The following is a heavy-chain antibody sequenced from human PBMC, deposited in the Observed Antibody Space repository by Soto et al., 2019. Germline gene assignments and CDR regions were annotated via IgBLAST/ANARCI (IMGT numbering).Heavy chain of an antibody. J-gene: IGHJ4*02. Sequence: PSETLSLTCTVSGGSISSYYWSWVRQPPGKGLEWIGNIHYNGNTKYNPSLKSRVTMSVDTSKNQFSLKLISVTAADTAKYFCAREGNLGRGLQPLDFRGQGTLVTVSS. V-gene: IGHV4-59*01. D-gene: IGHD1-1*01. CDR3: AREGNLGRGLQPLDF. CDR1: GGSISSYY. CDR2: IHYNGNT.